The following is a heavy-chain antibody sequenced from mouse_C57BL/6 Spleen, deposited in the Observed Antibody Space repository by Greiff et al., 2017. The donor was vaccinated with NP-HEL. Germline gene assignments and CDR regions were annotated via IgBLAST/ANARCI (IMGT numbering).Heavy chain of an antibody. CDR1: GYTFTDYN. V-gene: IGHV1-22*01. J-gene: IGHJ1*03. CDR2: INPNNGVT. Sequence: EVQLQQSGPELVKPGASVKMSCKASGYTFTDYNMHWVKQSHGKSLEWIGYINPNNGVTSYHHKFKGKATLTVNKSSSTADMELRSLTSEDFAVEYCARVYYGSRYWDFDVWGTGTTVTVSS. D-gene: IGHD1-1*01. CDR3: ARVYYGSRYWDFDV.